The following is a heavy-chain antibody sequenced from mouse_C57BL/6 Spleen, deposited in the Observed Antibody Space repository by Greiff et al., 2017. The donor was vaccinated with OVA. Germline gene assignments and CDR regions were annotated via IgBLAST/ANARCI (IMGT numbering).Heavy chain of an antibody. CDR3: ARVYYYGSSQWGFAY. J-gene: IGHJ3*01. Sequence: VHVKQSGPELVKPGASVKMSCKASGYTFTDYNMHWVKQSHGKSLEWIGYINPNNGGTSYNQKFKGKATLTVNKSSSTAYMELRSLTSEDSAVYYCARVYYYGSSQWGFAYWGQGTLVTVSA. D-gene: IGHD1-1*01. V-gene: IGHV1-22*01. CDR1: GYTFTDYN. CDR2: INPNNGGT.